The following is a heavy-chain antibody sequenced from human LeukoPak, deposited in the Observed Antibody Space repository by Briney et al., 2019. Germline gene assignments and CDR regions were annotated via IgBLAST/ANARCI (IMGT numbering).Heavy chain of an antibody. Sequence: GGSLRLSCAASGFTFSSYWMNWVRQAPGKGLEWVSYISSSGSTIYYADSVKGRFTISRDNAKNSLYLQMNSLRAEDTAVYYCARVVRGFWDAWGKGTTVTISS. CDR3: ARVVRGFWDA. J-gene: IGHJ6*04. CDR1: GFTFSSYW. V-gene: IGHV3-48*04. CDR2: ISSSGSTI. D-gene: IGHD3-10*01.